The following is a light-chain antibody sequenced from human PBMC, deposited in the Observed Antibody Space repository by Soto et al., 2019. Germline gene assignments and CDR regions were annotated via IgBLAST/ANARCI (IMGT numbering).Light chain of an antibody. J-gene: IGKJ4*01. Sequence: EIVLTQSPGTLSLSPGERATLSCRASQTVTNNYLTWYQQKPGQPPRLLIYGASSRATGIPDRFSGSRSGTDFTLTISRLEPEDSAVYYCQQYTTSPAVTFGGGTKVEIK. CDR2: GAS. V-gene: IGKV3-20*01. CDR1: QTVTNNY. CDR3: QQYTTSPAVT.